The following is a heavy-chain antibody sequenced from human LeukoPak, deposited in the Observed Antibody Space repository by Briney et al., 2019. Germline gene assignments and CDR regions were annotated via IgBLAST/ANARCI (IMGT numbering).Heavy chain of an antibody. CDR2: ISWDSVSI. CDR3: AKGDSPDLIAGPLWD. J-gene: IGHJ4*02. CDR1: GFTFDDYA. V-gene: IGHV3-9*01. Sequence: PGGSLRLSCAASGFTFDDYAMHWVRQAPGKGLGWVSGISWDSVSIGYADSVKGRFTNSRDDAKNSLYLQMNSLRAEDTALYYCAKGDSPDLIAGPLWDWGQGTLVTVSS. D-gene: IGHD6-13*01.